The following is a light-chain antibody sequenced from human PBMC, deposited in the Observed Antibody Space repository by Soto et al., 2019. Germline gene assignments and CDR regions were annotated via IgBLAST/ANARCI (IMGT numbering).Light chain of an antibody. CDR2: GAS. V-gene: IGKV3-20*01. Sequence: EVVLTQSPGTLSLSPGERATLSCRASQSVGGNVAWYQQKPGQAPRLLIYGASSRATGIPDRFSGSGSGTDFTLTISRLEPEDFAVYYCQQYGSSGTFGQGAKV. J-gene: IGKJ1*01. CDR3: QQYGSSGT. CDR1: QSVGGN.